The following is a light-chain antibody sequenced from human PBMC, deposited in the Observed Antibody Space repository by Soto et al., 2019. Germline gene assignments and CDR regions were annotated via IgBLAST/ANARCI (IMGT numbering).Light chain of an antibody. CDR1: NSDVGGYNY. CDR2: DVS. Sequence: QSALTQPRSVSGSAGQSVTISCTGTNSDVGGYNYVSWYQQHPGKAPKLMIYDVSKRPSGVPDRFSGSKSGNTASLTISGLQAEDEADYYCCSYAGRYTYVFGTGTKVTVL. CDR3: CSYAGRYTYV. V-gene: IGLV2-11*01. J-gene: IGLJ1*01.